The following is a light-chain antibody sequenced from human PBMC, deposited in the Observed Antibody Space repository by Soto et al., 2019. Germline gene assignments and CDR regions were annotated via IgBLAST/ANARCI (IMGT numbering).Light chain of an antibody. Sequence: DIQMTQSPSSLSASVGDRVTITCRASQSITNYLNWYQQKPGKAPKLLIYAASSLQSGVPPRFRGNESWTDFTLSISSLQPEDFATYYCQQSYSTPWTFGQGTKVEIK. V-gene: IGKV1-39*01. J-gene: IGKJ1*01. CDR3: QQSYSTPWT. CDR2: AAS. CDR1: QSITNY.